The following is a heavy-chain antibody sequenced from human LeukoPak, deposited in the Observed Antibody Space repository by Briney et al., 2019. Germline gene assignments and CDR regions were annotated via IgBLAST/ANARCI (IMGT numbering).Heavy chain of an antibody. CDR3: AKLDDYSDYDGYYYYMDV. V-gene: IGHV3-30*02. Sequence: PGGSLRLSCAASGFTFSSYGMHWVRQAPGKGLEWVAFIRYDGSNKYYADSVKGRFTISRDNSKNTLYLQMNSLRAEDTAVYYCAKLDDYSDYDGYYYYMDVWGKGTTVTVSS. D-gene: IGHD4-11*01. CDR1: GFTFSSYG. CDR2: IRYDGSNK. J-gene: IGHJ6*03.